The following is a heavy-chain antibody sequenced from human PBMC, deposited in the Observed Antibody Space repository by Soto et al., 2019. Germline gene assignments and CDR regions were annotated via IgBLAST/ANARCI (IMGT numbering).Heavy chain of an antibody. D-gene: IGHD3-10*01. J-gene: IGHJ4*02. CDR3: IRDFFGISEAQDTWLIKDY. V-gene: IGHV1-18*01. CDR2: ISAHNGKT. Sequence: QVQLAQSGPEVKKPGASLKVSCRASGYTFTKYGITWVRQAPGQGLERMGWISAHNGKTNDARNFEGRVAMNIDTSTTTAYMEVRHLRSDDTAVYYWIRDFFGISEAQDTWLIKDYGGQGTLGTVCS. CDR1: GYTFTKYG.